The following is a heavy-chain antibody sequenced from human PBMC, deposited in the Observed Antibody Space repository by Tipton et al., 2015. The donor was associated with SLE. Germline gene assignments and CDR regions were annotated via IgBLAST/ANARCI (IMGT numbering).Heavy chain of an antibody. V-gene: IGHV3-23*03. CDR2: LYSGGSA. J-gene: IGHJ4*02. D-gene: IGHD3-3*01. CDR3: VKASWEQYEFWSCHFDY. Sequence: SLRLSCAASGFTFYNYAMSWVRQAPGKGLEWVSTLYSGGSAYYADTVRGRFTISRDNSKNTLFLQMSSLRPEDTALYFCVKASWEQYEFWSCHFDYWGQGILVTVSS. CDR1: GFTFYNYA.